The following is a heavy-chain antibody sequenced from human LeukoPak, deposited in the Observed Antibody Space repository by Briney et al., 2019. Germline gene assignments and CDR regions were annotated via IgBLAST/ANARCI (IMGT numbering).Heavy chain of an antibody. V-gene: IGHV3-9*01. D-gene: IGHD4-11*01. CDR1: GFTFDDYA. J-gene: IGHJ4*02. CDR3: ARGSRDDYSNPPFDH. CDR2: ISWNSGSI. Sequence: PGGSLRLSCAASGFTFDDYAMHWVRQAPGKGLEWVSHISWNSGSITYADSVKGRFTISRDNAKNSLYLQMNSLRAEDTAVYYCARGSRDDYSNPPFDHWGQGTLVTVSS.